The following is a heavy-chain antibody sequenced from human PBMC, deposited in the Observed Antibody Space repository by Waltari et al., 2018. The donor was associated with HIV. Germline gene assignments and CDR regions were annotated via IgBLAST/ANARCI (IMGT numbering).Heavy chain of an antibody. CDR3: ARIGTFPHNYAIDF. CDR2: IKDDGSEK. Sequence: EVQLMESGGGLVQSGGSLRLSCAASGFTFPNYWMSWVRQTPGKGLEWVAYIKDDGSEKYYMGSVKGRFTISRDNAKNSMFLQMNSLRAEDTAVYYCARIGTFPHNYAIDFWGQGTTVTVSS. J-gene: IGHJ6*02. D-gene: IGHD1-26*01. V-gene: IGHV3-7*01. CDR1: GFTFPNYW.